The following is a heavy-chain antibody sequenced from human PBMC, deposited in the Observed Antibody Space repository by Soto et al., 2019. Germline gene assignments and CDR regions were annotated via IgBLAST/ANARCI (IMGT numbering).Heavy chain of an antibody. CDR2: IIPIFGTA. V-gene: IGHV1-69*01. CDR3: ASLGNYYDSSGYSAPIGY. D-gene: IGHD3-22*01. CDR1: GGTFSSYA. J-gene: IGHJ4*02. Sequence: QVHLVQSGAEVKKPGSSVKVSCKASGGTFSSYAISGVRQVPGQGLEWMGGIIPIFGTANYAQKFQGRVTITADESTSTAYMELSSVRSEDTAVYYCASLGNYYDSSGYSAPIGYWGQGTLVTVSS.